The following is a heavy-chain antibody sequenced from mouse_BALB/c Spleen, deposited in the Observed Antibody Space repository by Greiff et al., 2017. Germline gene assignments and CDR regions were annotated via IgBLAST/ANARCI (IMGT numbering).Heavy chain of an antibody. J-gene: IGHJ3*01. CDR3: ARQGRYDGYLWFAY. Sequence: EVQLVESGGGLVKPGGSLKLSCAASGFAFSSYDMSWVRQTPEKRLEWVAYISSGGGSTYYPDTVKGRFTISRDNAKNTLYLQMSSLKSEDTAMYYCARQGRYDGYLWFAYWGQGTLVTVSA. D-gene: IGHD2-3*01. V-gene: IGHV5-12-1*01. CDR1: GFAFSSYD. CDR2: ISSGGGST.